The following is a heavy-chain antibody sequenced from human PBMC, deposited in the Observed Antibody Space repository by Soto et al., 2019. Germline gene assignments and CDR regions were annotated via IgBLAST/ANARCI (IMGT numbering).Heavy chain of an antibody. Sequence: QPGGSLRLSCAASGFTFSRYWMNWVRQAPGKGLEWVANIKQDGTEKNYVDSVKGRFTISRDNARNSLYLQMDSLRAEDTAVYFCARDYTTMITATDSFDILGQATMVTVSS. CDR1: GFTFSRYW. V-gene: IGHV3-7*01. D-gene: IGHD5-18*01. CDR3: ARDYTTMITATDSFDI. J-gene: IGHJ3*02. CDR2: IKQDGTEK.